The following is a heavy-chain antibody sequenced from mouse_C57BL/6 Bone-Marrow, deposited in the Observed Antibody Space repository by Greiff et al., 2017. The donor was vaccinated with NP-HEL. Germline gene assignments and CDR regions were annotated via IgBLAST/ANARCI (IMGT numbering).Heavy chain of an antibody. CDR2: IYPGDGDT. J-gene: IGHJ4*01. D-gene: IGHD1-2*01. V-gene: IGHV1-82*01. CDR1: GYAFSSSW. CDR3: AKLRRDY. Sequence: VKLQESGPELVKPGASVKISCKASGYAFSSSWMNWVKQRPGKGLEWIGRIYPGDGDTNYNGKFKGKATLTADKSSSTAYMQLSSLTSEDSAVYFCAKLRRDYWGQGTSVTVSS.